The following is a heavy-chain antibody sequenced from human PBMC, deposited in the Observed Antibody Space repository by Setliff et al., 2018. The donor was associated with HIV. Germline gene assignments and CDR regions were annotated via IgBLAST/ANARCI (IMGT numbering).Heavy chain of an antibody. CDR3: ARDVGLCGVDCWPYFYFDL. CDR2: THYSGSS. D-gene: IGHD2-21*02. Sequence: SATLSLTCAVYGGSFSGYYWNWIRPPPGKGLEWIGSTHYSGSSYYSPSLKSRVTISLHTSKNQFSLKLSPMTAADTAVYYCARDVGLCGVDCWPYFYFDLWGRGNLVTVSS. CDR1: GGSFSGYY. V-gene: IGHV4-59*01. J-gene: IGHJ2*01.